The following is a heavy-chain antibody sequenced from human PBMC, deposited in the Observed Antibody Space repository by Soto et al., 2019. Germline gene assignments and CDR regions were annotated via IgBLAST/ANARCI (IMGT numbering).Heavy chain of an antibody. J-gene: IGHJ3*02. D-gene: IGHD2-15*01. V-gene: IGHV3-9*01. CDR1: GFTFDDYA. Sequence: EVQLVESGGGLVQPGRSLRLSCAASGFTFDDYAMHWVRQAPGKGLEWVSGISWNSGSIGYADSVKGRFTISRDNAKNSLYLQMNSLRAEDTALYYCAKDMGSVGHVAATRRLGAFDIWGQGTMVTVSS. CDR3: AKDMGSVGHVAATRRLGAFDI. CDR2: ISWNSGSI.